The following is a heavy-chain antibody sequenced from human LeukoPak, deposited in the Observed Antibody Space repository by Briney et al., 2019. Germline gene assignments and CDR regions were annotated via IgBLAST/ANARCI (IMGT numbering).Heavy chain of an antibody. Sequence: GGSLRLSCAASGFTFSDYYMSWVRQAPGKGLEWVSVIYSGGSTYYADSVKGRFTISRDNSKNTLYLQMNSLRAEDTAVYYCARDSRSSGYFDLWGRGTLVTVSS. CDR2: IYSGGST. CDR1: GFTFSDYY. CDR3: ARDSRSSGYFDL. V-gene: IGHV3-66*01. J-gene: IGHJ2*01. D-gene: IGHD6-6*01.